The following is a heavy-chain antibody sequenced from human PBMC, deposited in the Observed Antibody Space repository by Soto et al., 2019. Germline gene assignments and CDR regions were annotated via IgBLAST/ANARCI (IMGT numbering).Heavy chain of an antibody. J-gene: IGHJ6*02. CDR3: ARDRGDYNPLLGSYYYYGLDV. D-gene: IGHD4-17*01. CDR1: GYTFTGYY. CDR2: INPNSGGT. V-gene: IGHV1-2*04. Sequence: ASVKVSCKASGYTFTGYYMHWVRQAPGQGLEWMGWINPNSGGTNYAQKFQGWVTMTRDTSISTAYMELSRLRSDDTAVYYCARDRGDYNPLLGSYYYYGLDVWGQGTTVTVSS.